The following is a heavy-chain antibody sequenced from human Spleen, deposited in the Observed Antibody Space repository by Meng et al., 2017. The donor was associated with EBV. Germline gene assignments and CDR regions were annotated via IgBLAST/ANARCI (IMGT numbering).Heavy chain of an antibody. D-gene: IGHD3-16*01. CDR2: SSGHYGNT. Sequence: QFQLVQSRPEVKKPGASVKVSCEASGYNFPKYGIIWVRQAPGQGLEWMGWSSGHYGNTNYAQKLQGRVTMTTDTSTSTAYMELRSLRSDDTAVYYCARDGGAGGAKGYWGQGTLVTVSS. V-gene: IGHV1-18*01. J-gene: IGHJ4*02. CDR3: ARDGGAGGAKGY. CDR1: GYNFPKYG.